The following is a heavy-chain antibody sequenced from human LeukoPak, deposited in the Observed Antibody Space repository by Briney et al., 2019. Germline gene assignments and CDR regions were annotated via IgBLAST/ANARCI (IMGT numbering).Heavy chain of an antibody. CDR1: GYTFTGYY. CDR3: AGVGPRLLLFDPILNAFDI. J-gene: IGHJ3*02. D-gene: IGHD1-26*01. CDR2: INPNSGGT. V-gene: IGHV1-2*06. Sequence: ASVKVSCKASGYTFTGYYMHWVRQAPGQGLEWMGRINPNSGGTNYAQKFQGRVTMTRDTSISTAYMELSRLRSDDTALYYCAGVGPRLLLFDPILNAFDIWGQGTMVTV.